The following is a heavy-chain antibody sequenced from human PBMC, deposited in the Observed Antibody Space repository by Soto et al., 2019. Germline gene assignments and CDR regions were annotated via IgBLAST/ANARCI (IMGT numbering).Heavy chain of an antibody. CDR3: AKGRGQNWNFDY. Sequence: EVQLLESGGGSVQPGGPLRLSCAASGFTFSSYAMHWVRRHPGKGLEWVSSISHSGGTAYYADSVKGRFSISRDSLVNTLYLQMNSLRVEDTAVYYCAKGRGQNWNFDYWGQGTLVTVSP. CDR2: ISHSGGTA. J-gene: IGHJ4*02. CDR1: GFTFSSYA. V-gene: IGHV3-23*01. D-gene: IGHD1-1*01.